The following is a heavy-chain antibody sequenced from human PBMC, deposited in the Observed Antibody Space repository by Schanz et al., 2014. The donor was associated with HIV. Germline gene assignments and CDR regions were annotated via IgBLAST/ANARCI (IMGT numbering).Heavy chain of an antibody. D-gene: IGHD5-18*01. CDR3: VKAYSSGFSGAGS. CDR2: ISYDGRNK. Sequence: VQLLESGGGLEQPGGSLRLSCTASGFSFNNYGMHWVRQAPGKGLGWGAVISYDGRNKYYEDSVKGRFTISRDNSRNALYLHMNSLRADDTAIYYCVKAYSSGFSGAGSWGQGALVTVSP. CDR1: GFSFNNYG. V-gene: IGHV3-30*18. J-gene: IGHJ5*02.